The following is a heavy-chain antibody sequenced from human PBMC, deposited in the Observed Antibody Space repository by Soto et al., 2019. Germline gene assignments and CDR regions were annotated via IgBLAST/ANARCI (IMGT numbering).Heavy chain of an antibody. CDR3: ARSRHYYDSSGYYLDY. Sequence: GGSLRLSCAASGFTFSGYAMHWVRQAPGKGLEWVAVISYDGSNKYYADSVKGRFTISRDNSKNTLYLQMNSLRAEDTAVYYCARSRHYYDSSGYYLDYWGQGTLVTVSS. CDR1: GFTFSGYA. CDR2: ISYDGSNK. J-gene: IGHJ4*02. D-gene: IGHD3-22*01. V-gene: IGHV3-30*04.